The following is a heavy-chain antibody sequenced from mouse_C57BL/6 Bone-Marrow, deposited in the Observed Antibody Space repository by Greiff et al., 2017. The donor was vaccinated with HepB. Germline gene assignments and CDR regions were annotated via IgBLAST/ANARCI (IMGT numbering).Heavy chain of an antibody. V-gene: IGHV1-52*01. CDR1: GYTFTSYW. CDR3: ARRGGGSGPYYAMDY. Sequence: QVQLQQPGAELVRPGSSVKLSCKASGYTFTSYWMHWVKQRPIQGLEWIGNIDPSDSETHYNQKFKDKATLTVDKSTSTAYMQLSSLTSEDSAVYYCARRGGGSGPYYAMDYWGQGTSVTVSS. J-gene: IGHJ4*01. CDR2: IDPSDSET. D-gene: IGHD3-2*02.